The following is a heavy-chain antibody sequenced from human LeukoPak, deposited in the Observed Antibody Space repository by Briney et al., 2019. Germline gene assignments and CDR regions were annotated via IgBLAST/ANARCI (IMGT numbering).Heavy chain of an antibody. V-gene: IGHV4-4*07. Sequence: SETLSLTCTVSGGSINSYYWSWIRQPAGKGLEWIGRIYTSGSTDYNPSLKSRVTMSVDTSKNQFSLKLTSVTAADTAVYYCARAQSSSWYIDCWGRGTLVTVSS. J-gene: IGHJ4*02. CDR1: GGSINSYY. CDR2: IYTSGST. D-gene: IGHD6-13*01. CDR3: ARAQSSSWYIDC.